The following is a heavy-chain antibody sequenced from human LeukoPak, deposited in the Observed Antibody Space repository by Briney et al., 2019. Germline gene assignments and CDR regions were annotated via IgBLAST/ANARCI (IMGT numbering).Heavy chain of an antibody. V-gene: IGHV1-2*02. D-gene: IGHD1-26*01. CDR2: ISPNSGGT. Sequence: ASVKVSCKASGYTFTGYYMHWVRQAPGQGLEWMGWISPNSGGTNYAQKFQGRVTMTRDTSISTAYMELSRLRSDDTAVYYCARAETPMRWELPRGNYFDYWGQGTLVTVSS. CDR1: GYTFTGYY. CDR3: ARAETPMRWELPRGNYFDY. J-gene: IGHJ4*02.